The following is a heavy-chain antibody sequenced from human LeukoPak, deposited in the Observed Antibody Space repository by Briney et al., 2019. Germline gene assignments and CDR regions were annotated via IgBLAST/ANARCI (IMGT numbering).Heavy chain of an antibody. CDR1: GFTFSSYS. J-gene: IGHJ6*02. V-gene: IGHV3-21*01. D-gene: IGHD2-21*01. CDR2: ISSSSSYI. CDR3: ARENYSTGMDV. Sequence: GGSLRLSCAASGFTFSSYSMNWVRQAPGKGLEWVSSISSSSSYIYYADSVKGRFTISRDNAKNSLHLQMNSLRAEDTAVYYCARENYSTGMDVWGQGTTVTVSS.